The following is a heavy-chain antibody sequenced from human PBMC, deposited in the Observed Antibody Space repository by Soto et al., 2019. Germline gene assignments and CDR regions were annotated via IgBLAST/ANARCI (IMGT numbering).Heavy chain of an antibody. J-gene: IGHJ4*02. V-gene: IGHV1-3*01. CDR2: INAGNGNT. D-gene: IGHD2-2*02. Sequence: ASVKVSCKASGYTFTSYAMHWVRQAPGQRLEWMGWINAGNGNTKYSQKFQGRVTITRDTSASTAYMGLSSLRSEDTAVYYCARDLIAAKPPLYYWGQGTLVTVSS. CDR3: ARDLIAAKPPLYY. CDR1: GYTFTSYA.